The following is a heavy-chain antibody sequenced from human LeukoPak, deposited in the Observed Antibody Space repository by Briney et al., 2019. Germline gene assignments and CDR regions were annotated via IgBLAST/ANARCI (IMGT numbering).Heavy chain of an antibody. J-gene: IGHJ6*03. CDR1: GFTLSSYE. V-gene: IGHV3-23*01. D-gene: IGHD2-2*01. Sequence: GGSLRLSCTASGFTLSSYEMSWIRQAPGKGLEWVSSVDYSGGDTHYADSVMGRFTISRDNSKNTMYLQMNSLNAEDTAVYYCAKDEVVPGYYYTDVWGRGTTVTISS. CDR2: VDYSGGDT. CDR3: AKDEVVPGYYYTDV.